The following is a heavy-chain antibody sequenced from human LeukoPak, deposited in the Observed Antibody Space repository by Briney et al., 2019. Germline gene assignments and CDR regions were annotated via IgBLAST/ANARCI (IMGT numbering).Heavy chain of an antibody. CDR1: GFTFSSFI. D-gene: IGHD3-10*01. CDR2: ISSSSGTI. Sequence: GGSLRLSCAASGFTFSSFIMNWVRQAPGKGLEWVSYISSSSGTIYYADSVKGRFTISRDNAKNSLYLQMNSLRAEDTAVYYCAREKYYGAGSGFDYWGQGTLVTVSS. V-gene: IGHV3-48*01. J-gene: IGHJ4*02. CDR3: AREKYYGAGSGFDY.